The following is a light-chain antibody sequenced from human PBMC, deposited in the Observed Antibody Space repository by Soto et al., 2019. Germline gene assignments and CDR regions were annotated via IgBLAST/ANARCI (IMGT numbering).Light chain of an antibody. CDR1: QTISSW. CDR3: QHYNSYSEA. CDR2: KAS. V-gene: IGKV1-5*03. J-gene: IGKJ1*01. Sequence: DIQMTQSPSTLSGSVGDGVTITCRASQTISSWWAWYQQKPGKAPKLLIYKASTLKSGVPSRFSGSGSGTEFTLTISSLQPDDFATYYCQHYNSYSEAFGQGTKVDIK.